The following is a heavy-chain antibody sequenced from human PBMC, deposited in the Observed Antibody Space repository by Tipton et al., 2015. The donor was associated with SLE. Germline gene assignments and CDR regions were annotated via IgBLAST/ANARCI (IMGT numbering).Heavy chain of an antibody. CDR1: GGSISSGGYY. Sequence: TLSLTCTVSGGSISSGGYYWSWIRQHPGKGLEWMGYIYYSGSTYYNPSLKSRVTISVDTSKNQSSLKLSSGTAADTAVYYCARLVSWPYYFDYWGQGTLVTVSS. V-gene: IGHV4-31*03. CDR2: IYYSGST. J-gene: IGHJ4*02. CDR3: ARLVSWPYYFDY. D-gene: IGHD6-13*01.